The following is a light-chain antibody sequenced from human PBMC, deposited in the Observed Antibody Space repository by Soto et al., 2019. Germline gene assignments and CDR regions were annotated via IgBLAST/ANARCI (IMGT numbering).Light chain of an antibody. CDR1: QTVITY. CDR2: DAT. Sequence: EFVLTQSPATLSLSPGERATLSCRASQTVITYLAWYQQKPGQAPRLLIFDATKRVTGIPARFSGSGSGTDFTLTISSLEPEDVAVYYCQQRGTFGGGTKVEIK. CDR3: QQRGT. J-gene: IGKJ4*01. V-gene: IGKV3-11*01.